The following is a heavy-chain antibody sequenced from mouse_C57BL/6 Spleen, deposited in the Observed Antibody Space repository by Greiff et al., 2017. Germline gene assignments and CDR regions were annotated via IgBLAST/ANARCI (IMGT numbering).Heavy chain of an antibody. CDR2: ISYSGST. J-gene: IGHJ2*01. CDR1: GYSITSGYD. CDR3: ARGVYFDY. V-gene: IGHV3-1*01. Sequence: ESGPGMVKPSQSLSLTCTVTGYSITSGYDWQWIRHFPGNKLEWMGYISYSGSTNYNPSLKSRISITHDTSKSQFFLKLNSVTTEDTATYDCARGVYFDYWGQGTTLTVSS.